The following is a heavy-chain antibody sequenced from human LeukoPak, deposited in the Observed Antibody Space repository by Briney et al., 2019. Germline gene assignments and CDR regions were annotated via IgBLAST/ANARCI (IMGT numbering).Heavy chain of an antibody. CDR1: GGSFSGYY. V-gene: IGHV4-34*01. D-gene: IGHD3-22*01. CDR3: ARGTYYYDSSGYSFDY. CDR2: INHSGST. J-gene: IGHJ4*02. Sequence: PSETPSLTRAVYGGSFSGYYWSWIRQPPGKGLEWIGEINHSGSTNYNPSLKSRVTISVDTSKNQFSLKLSSVTAADTAVYYCARGTYYYDSSGYSFDYWGQGTLVTVSS.